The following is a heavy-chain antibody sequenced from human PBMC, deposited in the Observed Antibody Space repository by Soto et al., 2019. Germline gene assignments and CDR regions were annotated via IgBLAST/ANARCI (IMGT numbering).Heavy chain of an antibody. Sequence: QVQLQESGPRLVKPSETLSLTCTVSGDSVSGDSYYWTWIRQPPGKGLEWIGYIYSSGSTNYNPSLKSRVTISLDTSNNQFSLELTSVTAADTAVYYCARDIRGYSRAFDYWGQGTLVSVSS. V-gene: IGHV4-61*01. CDR2: IYSSGST. D-gene: IGHD5-18*01. J-gene: IGHJ4*02. CDR3: ARDIRGYSRAFDY. CDR1: GDSVSGDSYY.